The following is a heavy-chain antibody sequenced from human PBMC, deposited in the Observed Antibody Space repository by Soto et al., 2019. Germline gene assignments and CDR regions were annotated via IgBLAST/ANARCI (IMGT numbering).Heavy chain of an antibody. CDR1: GYSLTELF. CDR2: FDPADAER. D-gene: IGHD3-16*01. Sequence: ASVKVSCKVSGYSLTELFIHWVRQAPGKGLEWMGGFDPADAERVYAQKFQGRVTMTEDTYTDTAYMELSSLRSEDTAVYYCATDLGDSSEKVYYYYGMDVWGQGTTVTVS. J-gene: IGHJ6*02. CDR3: ATDLGDSSEKVYYYYGMDV. V-gene: IGHV1-24*01.